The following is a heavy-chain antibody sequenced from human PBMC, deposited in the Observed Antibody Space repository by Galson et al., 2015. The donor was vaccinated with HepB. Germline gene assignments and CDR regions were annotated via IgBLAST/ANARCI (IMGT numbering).Heavy chain of an antibody. CDR1: GFTFSSYG. Sequence: SLRLSCAASGFTFSSYGMHWVRQAPGKGLERVAVIWYDGSNKYYADSVKGRFTISRDNSKNTLYLQMNSLRAEDTAVYYCARDMSPVRFSLFDYWGQGTLVTVSS. J-gene: IGHJ4*02. V-gene: IGHV3-33*01. CDR2: IWYDGSNK. D-gene: IGHD3-10*01. CDR3: ARDMSPVRFSLFDY.